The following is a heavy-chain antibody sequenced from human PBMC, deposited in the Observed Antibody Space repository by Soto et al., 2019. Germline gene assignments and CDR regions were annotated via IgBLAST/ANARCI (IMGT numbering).Heavy chain of an antibody. CDR2: FRGDGTGA. V-gene: IGHV3-23*01. J-gene: IGHJ6*02. CDR3: ARDRFPYGMDV. Sequence: GGSLRLSCAASGFTFSRYAMSWVRQAPGKGLEWVSAFRGDGTGAHYADSVKGRFTISRDNSKNSLYLHMNSLRAEDTAVYYCARDRFPYGMDVWGQGTTVTVSS. CDR1: GFTFSRYA. D-gene: IGHD3-10*01.